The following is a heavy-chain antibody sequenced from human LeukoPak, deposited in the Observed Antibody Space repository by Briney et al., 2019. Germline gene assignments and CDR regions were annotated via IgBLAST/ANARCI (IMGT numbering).Heavy chain of an antibody. V-gene: IGHV1-8*01. CDR2: MNPNSGNT. CDR3: ARGYSYGQGWDY. Sequence: ASVKVSCKASGYTFTSYDINWVRQATGQGLEWMGWMNPNSGNTGYAQKFRGRVTMTRNTSISTAYMELSSLRSEDTAVYYCARGYSYGQGWDYWGQGTLVTVSS. CDR1: GYTFTSYD. J-gene: IGHJ4*02. D-gene: IGHD5-18*01.